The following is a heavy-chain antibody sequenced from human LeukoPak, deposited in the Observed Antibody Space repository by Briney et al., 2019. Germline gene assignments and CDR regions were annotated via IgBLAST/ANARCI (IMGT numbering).Heavy chain of an antibody. D-gene: IGHD2-2*01. CDR3: ARGGVVVPAAPPKTYYYGMDV. CDR2: INSDGSST. J-gene: IGHJ6*04. Sequence: GGSLRLSCAASGFTFSSYWMHWVRQAPGKGLVWVSRINSDGSSTSYADSVKRRFTISRDNAKNTLYLQMNSLRAEDTAVYYCARGGVVVPAAPPKTYYYGMDVWGKGTTVTVSS. V-gene: IGHV3-74*01. CDR1: GFTFSSYW.